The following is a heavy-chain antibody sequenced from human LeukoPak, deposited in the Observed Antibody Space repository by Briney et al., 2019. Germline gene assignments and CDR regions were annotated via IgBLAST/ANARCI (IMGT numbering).Heavy chain of an antibody. CDR2: IRQDGSEK. CDR3: ARDQSGDH. Sequence: GGSLRLSCAASGFTFSSYGMHWVRQAPGKGLEWVANIRQDGSEKYYVASLKGRFTISRDNAKNSLYLQMNSLRAEDSAVYYCARDQSGDHWGQGTLVTVSS. V-gene: IGHV3-7*01. D-gene: IGHD2-21*01. J-gene: IGHJ4*02. CDR1: GFTFSSYG.